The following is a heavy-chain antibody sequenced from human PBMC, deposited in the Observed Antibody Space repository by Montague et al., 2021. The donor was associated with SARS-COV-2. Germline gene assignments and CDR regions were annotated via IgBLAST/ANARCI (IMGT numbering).Heavy chain of an antibody. CDR1: GGSISSYY. V-gene: IGHV4-59*01. Sequence: SETLSLTCTVSGGSISSYYWSWIRQPPGKGLEWIGYIYYSGSTNYNSSLKSRVTISVDTSKNQFSLKLSSVTAADTAVYYCARGFDYWGQGTLVTVSS. CDR2: IYYSGST. CDR3: ARGFDY. J-gene: IGHJ4*02.